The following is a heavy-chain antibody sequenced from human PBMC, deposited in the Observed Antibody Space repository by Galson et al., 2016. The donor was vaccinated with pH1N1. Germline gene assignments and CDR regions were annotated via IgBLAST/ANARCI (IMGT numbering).Heavy chain of an antibody. CDR2: ILPILGIA. CDR3: ARSAAAVGNPFDM. CDR1: GGTFSSYT. Sequence: SVKVSCKASGGTFSSYTINWVRQAPGQGLEWMGRILPILGIANYAQKFQGRVTITADKSTSTAYMEVISLRSDDTAVYYCARSAAAVGNPFDMWGQGTTVTVSS. J-gene: IGHJ3*02. D-gene: IGHD6-13*01. V-gene: IGHV1-69*02.